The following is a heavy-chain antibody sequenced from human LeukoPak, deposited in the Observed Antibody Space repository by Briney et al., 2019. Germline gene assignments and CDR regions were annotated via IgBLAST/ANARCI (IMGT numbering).Heavy chain of an antibody. CDR2: INPNSGDT. Sequence: GASVKVSFKTSGYTFTGYHMHWVRQAPGQGLEWMGRINPNSGDTNYAQKFQGRVTMTRDTSISTAYMELSRLTSDDTAMYYCARDYCSSTSCLFDYWGQGTLVTVPS. V-gene: IGHV1-2*06. CDR1: GYTFTGYH. D-gene: IGHD2-2*01. J-gene: IGHJ4*02. CDR3: ARDYCSSTSCLFDY.